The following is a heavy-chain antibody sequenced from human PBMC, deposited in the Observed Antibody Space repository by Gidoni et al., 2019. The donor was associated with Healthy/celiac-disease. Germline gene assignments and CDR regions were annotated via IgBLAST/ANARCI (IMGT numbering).Heavy chain of an antibody. Sequence: ELQLLESGGGLVQPGGSLRLSCAAPGFTFSSYAMSWVRQAPGKGLECVSAISGRGGSTYYADSVKGRFTISRDNSKNTLYLQMNSLRAEDTAVYYCAKEERVQWLLDYFDYWGQGTLVTGSS. D-gene: IGHD6-19*01. CDR1: GFTFSSYA. CDR2: ISGRGGST. CDR3: AKEERVQWLLDYFDY. J-gene: IGHJ4*02. V-gene: IGHV3-23*01.